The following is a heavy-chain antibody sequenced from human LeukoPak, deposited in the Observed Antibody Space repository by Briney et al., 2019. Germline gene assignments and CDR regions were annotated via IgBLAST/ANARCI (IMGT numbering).Heavy chain of an antibody. D-gene: IGHD3-10*01. CDR3: AREIVRGSGSYYNERVESAFDI. CDR1: GDSVSSNSAA. V-gene: IGHV6-1*01. J-gene: IGHJ3*02. CDR2: TYYRSKWYN. Sequence: SQTLSLTCAISGDSVSSNSAAWNWIRQSRSRGLEWLGRTYYRSKWYNDYAVSVKSRITINPDTSKNQFSLQLNSVTPEDTAVYYCAREIVRGSGSYYNERVESAFDIWGQGTMVTVSS.